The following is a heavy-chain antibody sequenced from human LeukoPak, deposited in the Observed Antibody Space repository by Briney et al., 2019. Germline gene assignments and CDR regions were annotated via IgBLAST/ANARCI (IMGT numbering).Heavy chain of an antibody. V-gene: IGHV1-18*01. CDR2: ISAYNGNT. Sequence: ASVKVSCKASGYTFTSYGISWVRQAPGQGLEWMGWISAYNGNTNYAQKLQGRVTMTTDTSTSTAYMELRSLRSDDTAVYYCARGAYVLRFLEWLLPFDYWGQGTLVTVSS. J-gene: IGHJ4*02. CDR1: GYTFTSYG. CDR3: ARGAYVLRFLEWLLPFDY. D-gene: IGHD3-3*01.